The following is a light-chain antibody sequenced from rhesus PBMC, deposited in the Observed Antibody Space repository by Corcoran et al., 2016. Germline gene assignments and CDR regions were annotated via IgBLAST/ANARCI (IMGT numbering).Light chain of an antibody. CDR3: QQNSSSPWT. J-gene: IGKJ1*01. Sequence: DIQMTQSPSSLSASVGDTVTITCRASQSISSWSAWYQQKPGKAHKLLIYKASTLQSGAPSRFRGSGSGTDFTLTSSSLQSEGFATYCCQQNSSSPWTCGQGAKVEIK. CDR1: QSISSW. CDR2: KAS. V-gene: IGKV1-22*01.